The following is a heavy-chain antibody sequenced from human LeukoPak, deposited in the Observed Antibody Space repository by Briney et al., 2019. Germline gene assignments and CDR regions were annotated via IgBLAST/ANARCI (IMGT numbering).Heavy chain of an antibody. J-gene: IGHJ4*02. D-gene: IGHD4-17*01. CDR3: ATDLG. CDR1: GITLSNYG. CDR2: VDHGGSGT. Sequence: GGSLRLSCAVSGITLSNYGMRWVRQAPGKGLVWVSRVDHGGSGTAYADSVTGRFTISRDNTKNMVYLQMNSLRPEDTAVYYCATDLGWGQGTLVTVSS. V-gene: IGHV3-74*01.